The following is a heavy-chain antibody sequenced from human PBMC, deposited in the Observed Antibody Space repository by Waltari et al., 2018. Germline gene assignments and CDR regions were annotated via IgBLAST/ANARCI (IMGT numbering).Heavy chain of an antibody. CDR2: VHDSGDT. CDR3: ARGCCSSTSLDY. V-gene: IGHV4-34*01. D-gene: IGHD2-2*01. CDR1: GGSFSGYD. Sequence: QVQLQQWGAGLLKPSETLSLTCAVYGGSFSGYDWSWIRQPPGKGLEWIGEVHDSGDTNYNPSLKSRVTLSVDTSKNQFSLKLNSVTAADTAVYYCARGCCSSTSLDYWGQGTLVTVSS. J-gene: IGHJ4*02.